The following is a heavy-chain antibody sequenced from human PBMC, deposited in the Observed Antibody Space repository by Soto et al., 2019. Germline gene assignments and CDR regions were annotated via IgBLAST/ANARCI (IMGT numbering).Heavy chain of an antibody. Sequence: GASVKVSCKASGYTFTSYAMHWVRQAPGQRLEWMGWINAGNGNTKYSQKFQGRVTITRDTSASTAYMELSSLRSEDTAVYYCARASRPKGELQSYWYFDLWGRGTLVTVSS. D-gene: IGHD1-7*01. CDR3: ARASRPKGELQSYWYFDL. V-gene: IGHV1-3*01. CDR2: INAGNGNT. CDR1: GYTFTSYA. J-gene: IGHJ2*01.